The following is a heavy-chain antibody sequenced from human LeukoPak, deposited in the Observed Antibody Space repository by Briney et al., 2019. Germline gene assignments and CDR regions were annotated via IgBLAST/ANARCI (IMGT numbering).Heavy chain of an antibody. V-gene: IGHV4-59*01. CDR1: GGSISSYY. J-gene: IGHJ6*04. Sequence: SGTLSLTCTVSGGSISSYYWSWIRQPPGKGLEWIGYIYYSGSTNYNPSLKSRVTISVDTSKNQFSLKLSSVTAADTAVYYCARGYCSGGSCYSYYYGMDVWGKGTTVTVSS. CDR3: ARGYCSGGSCYSYYYGMDV. CDR2: IYYSGST. D-gene: IGHD2-15*01.